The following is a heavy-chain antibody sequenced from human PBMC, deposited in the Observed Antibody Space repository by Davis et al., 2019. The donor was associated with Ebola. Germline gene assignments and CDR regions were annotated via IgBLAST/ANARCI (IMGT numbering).Heavy chain of an antibody. V-gene: IGHV1-58*02. Sequence: AASVKVSCKASGFAFTSSAMQWVRQARGQRLEWIGWIVVGSGNTNYAQKFQERVTITRDRSTSTAYMELSSLRSEDTAVYYCAAESAPYYYYYGMDVWGQGTTVTVSS. CDR1: GFAFTSSA. CDR2: IVVGSGNT. D-gene: IGHD6-6*01. CDR3: AAESAPYYYYYGMDV. J-gene: IGHJ6*02.